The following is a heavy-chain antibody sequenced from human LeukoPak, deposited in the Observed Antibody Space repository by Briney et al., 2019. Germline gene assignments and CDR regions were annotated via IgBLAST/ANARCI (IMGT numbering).Heavy chain of an antibody. V-gene: IGHV1-46*01. CDR3: AREGVAATGLDY. D-gene: IGHD6-13*01. J-gene: IGHJ4*02. Sequence: ASVKVSCKASGHTFSIYNMHCVRQALGQGLEWMGIINPSGGSRSNTQKFQGRVTMTRDTSTSTVYMELSSLRSEDTAVYYCAREGVAATGLDYWGQGSLVTVSS. CDR1: GHTFSIYN. CDR2: INPSGGSR.